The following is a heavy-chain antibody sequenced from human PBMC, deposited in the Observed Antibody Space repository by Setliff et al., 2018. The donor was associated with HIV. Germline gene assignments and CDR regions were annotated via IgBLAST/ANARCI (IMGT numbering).Heavy chain of an antibody. CDR3: VRSIGGSPY. CDR1: GFTFSSYS. D-gene: IGHD2-15*01. CDR2: ISSSSSTI. J-gene: IGHJ4*02. Sequence: GGSLRLSCAASGFTFSSYSMNWVRQAPGKGLEWVSYISSSSSTIYYADSVKGRFTISRDNSKNSLYLQMNSLRAEDTAVYFCVRSIGGSPYWGQGTLVTVSS. V-gene: IGHV3-48*04.